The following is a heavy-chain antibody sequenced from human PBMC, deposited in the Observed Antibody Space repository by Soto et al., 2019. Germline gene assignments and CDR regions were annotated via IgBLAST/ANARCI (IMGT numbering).Heavy chain of an antibody. CDR3: GTTRGCCTVPSCNIFYLSRLNV. V-gene: IGHV4-30-4*01. CDR1: GASISSPTNF. Sequence: SETLSLTCTVSGASISSPTNFWSWVRQAPGKGLEWIGFIHYRGTTFYNPSLKRPLTLSVDTSNNQFSLNLTSVTAADTAVYYRGTTRGCCTVPSCNIFYLSRLNVWGQVTRVAFSS. D-gene: IGHD2-2*01. CDR2: IHYRGTT. J-gene: IGHJ6*02.